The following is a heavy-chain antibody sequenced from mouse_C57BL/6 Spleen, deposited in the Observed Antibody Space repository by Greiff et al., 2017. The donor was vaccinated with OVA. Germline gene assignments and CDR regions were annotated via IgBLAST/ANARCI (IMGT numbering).Heavy chain of an antibody. Sequence: EVQGVESGGDLVKPGGSLKLSCAASGFTFSSYGMSWVRQTPDKRLEWVATISSGGSYTYYPASVKGRFTISRDNAKNTLYLQMSSLKSEDTAMYYCASSIYSYYFDYWGQGTTLTVSS. D-gene: IGHD2-1*01. J-gene: IGHJ2*01. CDR2: ISSGGSYT. V-gene: IGHV5-6*01. CDR1: GFTFSSYG. CDR3: ASSIYSYYFDY.